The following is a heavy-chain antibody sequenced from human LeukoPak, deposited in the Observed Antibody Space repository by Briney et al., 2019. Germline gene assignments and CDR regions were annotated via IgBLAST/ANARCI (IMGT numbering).Heavy chain of an antibody. V-gene: IGHV3-20*04. D-gene: IGHD3-10*01. J-gene: IGHJ4*02. CDR2: INWNGGST. Sequence: RPGGSLRLSCAASGFTFNDYGMRGVRQARGKGLEGGSGINWNGGSTVYADSVKGRFTISRDNAKNSLYLQMNSLRAEDTALYYCARGGERGYYGSGSYCDYWGQGTLVTVSS. CDR1: GFTFNDYG. CDR3: ARGGERGYYGSGSYCDY.